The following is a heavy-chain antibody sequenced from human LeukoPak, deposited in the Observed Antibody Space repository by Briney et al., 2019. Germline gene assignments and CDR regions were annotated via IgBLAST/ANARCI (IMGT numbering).Heavy chain of an antibody. CDR3: ARDTGYYLDY. D-gene: IGHD3-22*01. Sequence: SETLSLTCTVSGVSISSSNSYWGWIRQPPGKGLEWIGSIYYSGNTYYNPSLKSRVTISVDTSKNQFSLKLSSVTAADTAVYYCARDTGYYLDYWGQGTLVTVSS. V-gene: IGHV4-39*07. CDR1: GVSISSSNSY. CDR2: IYYSGNT. J-gene: IGHJ4*02.